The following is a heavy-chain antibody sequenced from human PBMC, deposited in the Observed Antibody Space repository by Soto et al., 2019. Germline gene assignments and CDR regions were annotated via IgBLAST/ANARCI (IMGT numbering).Heavy chain of an antibody. CDR3: ARDGTAAGFGY. CDR1: GFTFSSYS. CDR2: ISSSSSTI. D-gene: IGHD6-13*01. Sequence: EVQLVESGGGLVQPGGSLRLSCAASGFTFSSYSMNWVRQAPGKGLEWVSYISSSSSTIYYADSVKGRFTISRDNAKNLLYLQMNSLRDEDTAVYYCARDGTAAGFGYWGQGTLVTVSS. J-gene: IGHJ4*02. V-gene: IGHV3-48*02.